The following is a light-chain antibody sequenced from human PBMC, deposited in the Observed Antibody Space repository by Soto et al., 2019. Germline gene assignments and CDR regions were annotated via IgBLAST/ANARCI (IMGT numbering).Light chain of an antibody. CDR2: GAS. V-gene: IGKV3-20*01. Sequence: EIVLTQSPGILSLSPGERATLSCRASQSVSNDFLAWYQQKPGQAPRLLIYGASTRATDVPDRFSGSGSGADFTLTISRLEPEDFAVYYCQQYGSSQFTFGPGTKVNVK. CDR1: QSVSNDF. CDR3: QQYGSSQFT. J-gene: IGKJ3*01.